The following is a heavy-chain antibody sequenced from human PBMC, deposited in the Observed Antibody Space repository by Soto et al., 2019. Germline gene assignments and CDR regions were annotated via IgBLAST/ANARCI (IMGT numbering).Heavy chain of an antibody. V-gene: IGHV4-39*01. J-gene: IGHJ4*02. Sequence: QLQLQESGPGLVKPSETLSLACTVSGGSISSNSYYWDWIRQPPGKGLEWIGSMYYSGATYHNPSPQSRVTLSVDTSKNQFSLHLSSATAADTAVYYCARHAAYDSVWGKSDGSDYWGQGILVTVSS. CDR2: MYYSGAT. D-gene: IGHD3-16*01. CDR3: ARHAAYDSVWGKSDGSDY. CDR1: GGSISSNSYY.